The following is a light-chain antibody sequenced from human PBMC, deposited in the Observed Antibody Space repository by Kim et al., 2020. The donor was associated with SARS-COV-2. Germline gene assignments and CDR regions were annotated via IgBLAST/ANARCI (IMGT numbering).Light chain of an antibody. V-gene: IGLV2-14*03. J-gene: IGLJ3*02. Sequence: QSALTQPASVSGSPGQSIVISCTGTSNDIGGYNYVSWYQHHPGKAPKVMIYDVSKRPSGVSDRFSGSKSGNTASLTISGLQAEDEADYYCSSYRDISTFGVFGGGTKLTVL. CDR1: SNDIGGYNY. CDR2: DVS. CDR3: SSYRDISTFGV.